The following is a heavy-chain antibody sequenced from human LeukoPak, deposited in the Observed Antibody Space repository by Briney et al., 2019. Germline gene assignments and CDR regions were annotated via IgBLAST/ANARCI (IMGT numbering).Heavy chain of an antibody. J-gene: IGHJ4*02. D-gene: IGHD1-20*01. CDR1: GLTFSSYS. CDR2: ISSSSVYI. Sequence: GGSLRLSCSASGLTFSSYSMNWVRQPPGKGLEWVSSISSSSVYIYYADSVKGRFTISRDNAKNSLYLQMNSLRAEDTAVYYCARRRYNWNAIDYWGQGTLVTVSS. CDR3: ARRRYNWNAIDY. V-gene: IGHV3-21*04.